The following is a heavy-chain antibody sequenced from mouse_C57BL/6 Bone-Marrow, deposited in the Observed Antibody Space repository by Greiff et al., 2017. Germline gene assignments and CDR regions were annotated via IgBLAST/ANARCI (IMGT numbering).Heavy chain of an antibody. CDR1: GFNIKNTY. V-gene: IGHV14-3*01. Sequence: EVQVVESVAELVRPGASVKLSCTASGFNIKNTYIHWVKQRPEQGLEWIGRIDPANGNTKYAPKFQGKATITADTSSNTAYLQLSSLTSEDTAIYYCARESPYGSSWHYAMDYWGQGTSVTVSS. CDR3: ARESPYGSSWHYAMDY. D-gene: IGHD1-1*01. CDR2: IDPANGNT. J-gene: IGHJ4*01.